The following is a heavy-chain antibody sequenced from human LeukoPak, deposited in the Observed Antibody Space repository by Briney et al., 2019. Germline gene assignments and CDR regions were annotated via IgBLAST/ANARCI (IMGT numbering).Heavy chain of an antibody. CDR2: ISSDGGYI. D-gene: IGHD2-2*01. CDR3: ARGNAPLPFDY. J-gene: IGHJ4*02. CDR1: GFTFSTYS. Sequence: GGSLRLSCAGSGFTFSTYSIHWVRQAPGKGLEWVSSISSDGGYIYYADSMKGRFTISRDNAKNSVYLQMKSLRAEDTAVYYCARGNAPLPFDYWGQGTLVTVSS. V-gene: IGHV3-21*01.